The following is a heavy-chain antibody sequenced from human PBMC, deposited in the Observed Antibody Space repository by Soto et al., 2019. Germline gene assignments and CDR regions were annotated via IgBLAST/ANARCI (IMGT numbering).Heavy chain of an antibody. CDR1: GGTFSSYA. CDR2: IIPIFGTA. CDR3: ARDPTTGSCYGMDV. Sequence: QVQLVQSGAEVKKPGSSVKVSCKSSGGTFSSYAISWVRLAPGQWLEWMGGIIPIFGTANYAQKFQGRVTFTADESARTAYMELSSLRSEDTAVYYWARDPTTGSCYGMDVWGQGTKVTVSS. V-gene: IGHV1-69*01. J-gene: IGHJ6*02. D-gene: IGHD4-4*01.